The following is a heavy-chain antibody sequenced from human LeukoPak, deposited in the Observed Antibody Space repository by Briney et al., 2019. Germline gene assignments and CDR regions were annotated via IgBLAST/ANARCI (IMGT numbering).Heavy chain of an antibody. Sequence: SVKVSCKASGYTFTSYGISWVRQAPGQGLEWMGGIIPIFGTANYAQKFQGRVTITADKSTSTAYMELSSLRSEDTAVYYCARGSGGDLTSYFDYWGQGTLVTVSS. V-gene: IGHV1-69*06. CDR1: GYTFTSYG. J-gene: IGHJ4*02. CDR3: ARGSGGDLTSYFDY. CDR2: IIPIFGTA. D-gene: IGHD2-21*02.